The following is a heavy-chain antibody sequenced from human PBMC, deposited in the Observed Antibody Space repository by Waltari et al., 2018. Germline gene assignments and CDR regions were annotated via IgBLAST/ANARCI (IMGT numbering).Heavy chain of an antibody. CDR1: GGTFSSYA. CDR2: IIPIVGTA. CDR3: ARDWRYNWNDGDAFDI. D-gene: IGHD1-1*01. V-gene: IGHV1-69*12. Sequence: QVQLVQSGAEVKKPGSSVKVSCKASGGTFSSYAISWVRQAPGQGLEWMGGIIPIVGTANYAQKFQGRVTITADESTSTAYMELSSLRSEDAAVYYCARDWRYNWNDGDAFDIWGQGTMVTVSS. J-gene: IGHJ3*02.